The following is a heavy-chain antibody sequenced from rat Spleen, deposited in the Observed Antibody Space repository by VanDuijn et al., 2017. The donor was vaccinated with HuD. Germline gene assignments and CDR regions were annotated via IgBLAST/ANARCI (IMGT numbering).Heavy chain of an antibody. D-gene: IGHD1-4*01. CDR1: GFSLTSYN. J-gene: IGHJ2*01. Sequence: QVQLKESGPGLVQPSQTLSLTCTVAGFSLTSYNVHWIRQPPGKGLEWMGVIWNVGGTRYNSALSSRLSISKDTSTSQVFLKMNSLQTEDTATYYCARDENGYNFDYWGQGVMVTVSS. V-gene: IGHV2-41*01. CDR2: IWNVGGT. CDR3: ARDENGYNFDY.